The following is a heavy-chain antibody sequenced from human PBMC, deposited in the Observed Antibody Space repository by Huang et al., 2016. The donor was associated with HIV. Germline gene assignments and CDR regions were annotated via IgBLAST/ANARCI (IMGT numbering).Heavy chain of an antibody. CDR2: ISYDAKTK. CDR1: GFTFSSYG. D-gene: IGHD6-13*01. CDR3: AKGGSAAAVLDF. J-gene: IGHJ4*02. Sequence: QVQLVESGGGVVQPGRSLRISCAASGFTFSSYGMHWVRQAPGKGLEWVAVISYDAKTKYYSASGKGRFSISRDNSKTTVYLQLNSLRVEDTAVYYCAKGGSAAAVLDFWGQGTLVTVSS. V-gene: IGHV3-30*18.